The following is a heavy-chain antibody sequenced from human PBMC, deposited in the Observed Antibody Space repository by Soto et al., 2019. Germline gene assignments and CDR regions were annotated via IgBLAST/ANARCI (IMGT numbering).Heavy chain of an antibody. J-gene: IGHJ6*02. CDR1: GGSISSSSYY. CDR2: IYYSGST. CDR3: ARLQGTMVRGVLYYYYYGMDV. V-gene: IGHV4-39*01. D-gene: IGHD3-10*01. Sequence: SETLSLTCTVSGGSISSSSYYWGWIRQPPGKGLEWIGSIYYSGSTYYNPSLKSRVTISVDTSKNQFSLKLSSVTAADTAVYYCARLQGTMVRGVLYYYYYGMDVWGQGTMVTVSS.